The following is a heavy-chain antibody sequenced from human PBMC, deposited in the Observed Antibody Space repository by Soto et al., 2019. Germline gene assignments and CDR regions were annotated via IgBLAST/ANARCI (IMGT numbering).Heavy chain of an antibody. CDR2: IWYDGSNS. CDR3: ARVACSRNNCDTVYYFDY. CDR1: GFNFSSLG. V-gene: IGHV3-33*01. D-gene: IGHD2-2*02. Sequence: GGSLSLSCAASGFNFSSLGLHWVRQAPGKGLEWVAVIWYDGSNSYYADSVKGRFTISRDNSKNTLFLKMNSLRAEDTAVYYCARVACSRNNCDTVYYFDYWGQGTLVTVSS. J-gene: IGHJ4*02.